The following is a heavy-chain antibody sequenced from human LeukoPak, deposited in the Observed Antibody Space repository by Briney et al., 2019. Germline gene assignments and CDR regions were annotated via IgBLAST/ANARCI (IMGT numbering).Heavy chain of an antibody. J-gene: IGHJ4*02. V-gene: IGHV3-21*01. D-gene: IGHD3-10*01. CDR3: ARAYYGSGTSHFDS. CDR1: GFSFSIYS. CDR2: ISSSSSYI. Sequence: GGSLRLSCAASGFSFSIYSMNWVRQAPGKGLEWVSSISSSSSYIYYADPVKGRFTISRDNAKNSLYLQMDSLRAEDTAVYYCARAYYGSGTSHFDSWGQGTLVTVSS.